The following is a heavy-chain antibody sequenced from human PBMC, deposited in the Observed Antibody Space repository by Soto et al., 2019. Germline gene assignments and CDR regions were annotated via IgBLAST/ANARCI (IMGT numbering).Heavy chain of an antibody. CDR1: GFTFSSYA. V-gene: IGHV3-30-3*01. D-gene: IGHD1-26*01. J-gene: IGHJ4*02. CDR3: ASAGSYYGSKFDY. CDR2: ISYDGSNK. Sequence: QVQLVESGGGVVQPGRSLRLSCAASGFTFSSYAMHWVRQAPGKGLEWVAVISYDGSNKYYADSVKGRFTSSRDNSKNTRYLQMNSRRAEDTGLYYCASAGSYYGSKFDYWGQGTLVTVSS.